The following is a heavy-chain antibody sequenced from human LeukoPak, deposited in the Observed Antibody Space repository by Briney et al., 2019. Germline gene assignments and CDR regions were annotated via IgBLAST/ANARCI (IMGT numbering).Heavy chain of an antibody. CDR1: GDSISTYY. CDR2: IYYRVTS. J-gene: IGHJ3*02. V-gene: IGHV4-59*01. Sequence: PSETLSLTCTVSGDSISTYYWSWIRQPPGKGLEWIGYIYYRVTSDYNPSLKSRVTMSVDMSTRQISLKLSSVTAADTAVYYCATYLAVAGVSDAFDIWGQGTMVTVSS. D-gene: IGHD6-19*01. CDR3: ATYLAVAGVSDAFDI.